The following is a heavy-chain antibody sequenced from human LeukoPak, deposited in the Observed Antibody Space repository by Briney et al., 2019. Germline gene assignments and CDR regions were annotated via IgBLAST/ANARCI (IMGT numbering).Heavy chain of an antibody. CDR1: GFTFSSYW. CDR2: IKQDGSEK. D-gene: IGHD5-18*01. CDR3: RGIQLWARTYAFDI. Sequence: PGGSLRLSCAASGFTFSSYWMSWVRQAPGKGLEWVANIKQDGSEKYYVDSVKGRFTISRDSAKNSLYLQMNSLRAEDTAVYYCRGIQLWARTYAFDIWGQGTMVTVSS. V-gene: IGHV3-7*01. J-gene: IGHJ3*02.